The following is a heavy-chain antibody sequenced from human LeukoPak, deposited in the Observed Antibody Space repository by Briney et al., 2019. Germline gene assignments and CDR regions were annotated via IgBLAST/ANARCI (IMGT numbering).Heavy chain of an antibody. CDR2: ISWNSGSI. J-gene: IGHJ3*02. CDR1: GFTFDDYA. CDR3: AKYSGSYSDPSGAFDI. V-gene: IGHV3-9*01. Sequence: QAGRSLRLSCAASGFTFDDYAMHWVRQAPGKGLEWVSGISWNSGSIGYADSVKGRFTISRDNAKNSLYQQMNSLRAEDTALNYCAKYSGSYSDPSGAFDIWGQGTMVTVSS. D-gene: IGHD1-26*01.